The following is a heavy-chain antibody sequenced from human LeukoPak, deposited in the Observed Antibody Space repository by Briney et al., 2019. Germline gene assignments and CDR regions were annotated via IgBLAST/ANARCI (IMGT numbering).Heavy chain of an antibody. V-gene: IGHV5-51*01. CDR1: GSSFTSYW. D-gene: IGHD6-19*01. CDR2: IYPGESST. CDR3: ARRTTGWYYFDY. J-gene: IGHJ4*02. Sequence: LQISCQGSGSSFTSYWIAWVRQLPGKGLEWMGIIYPGESSTRYSPSFQGQVTISADKSISTAYLQWSSLKTSDTAMYYCARRTTGWYYFDYWGQGTLLTVSS.